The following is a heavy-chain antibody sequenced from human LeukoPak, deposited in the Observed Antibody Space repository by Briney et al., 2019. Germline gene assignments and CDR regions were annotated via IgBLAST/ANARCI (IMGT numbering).Heavy chain of an antibody. J-gene: IGHJ4*02. V-gene: IGHV4-38-2*01. Sequence: SETLSLTCAVSGYSISSGYYWGWIRQPPGKGLEWIGSIYHSGSTYYNPSLKSRVTISVDTSKNQFPLKLSSVTAADTAVYYCYITMIVVVGNYFDYWGQGTLVTVSS. D-gene: IGHD3-22*01. CDR3: YITMIVVVGNYFDY. CDR1: GYSISSGYY. CDR2: IYHSGST.